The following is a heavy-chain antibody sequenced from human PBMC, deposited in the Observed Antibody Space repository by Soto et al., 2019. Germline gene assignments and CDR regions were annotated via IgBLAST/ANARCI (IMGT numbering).Heavy chain of an antibody. CDR2: INAGNGNT. J-gene: IGHJ4*02. V-gene: IGHV1-3*01. CDR1: GYTFTSYA. D-gene: IGHD3-3*01. CDR3: ARRGYYDFWSGSDTAYDY. Sequence: QVQLVQSGAEVKKPGASVKVSCKASGYTFTSYAMHWVRQAPGQRLEWMGWINAGNGNTKYSQKFQGRVTITRDTSASTAYMGLSSLRSEDTAVYYCARRGYYDFWSGSDTAYDYWGQGTLVTVSS.